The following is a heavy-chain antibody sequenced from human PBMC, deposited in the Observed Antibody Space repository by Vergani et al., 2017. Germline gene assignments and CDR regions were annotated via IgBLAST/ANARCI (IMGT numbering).Heavy chain of an antibody. J-gene: IGHJ6*02. CDR3: ARDPDIVVVPAAPYYYYYYGMDV. Sequence: QVQLVQSGAEVKKPGASVKVSCKVSRYTFTSYGISWVRQAPGQGLEWMGWISAYNGNTNYAQKLQGRVTMTTDTSTSTAYMELRSLRSDDTAVYYCARDPDIVVVPAAPYYYYYYGMDVWGQXP. V-gene: IGHV1-18*04. D-gene: IGHD2-2*01. CDR2: ISAYNGNT. CDR1: RYTFTSYG.